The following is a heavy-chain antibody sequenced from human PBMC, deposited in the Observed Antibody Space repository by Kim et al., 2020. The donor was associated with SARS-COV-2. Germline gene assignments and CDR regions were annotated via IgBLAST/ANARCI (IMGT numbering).Heavy chain of an antibody. Sequence: SETLSLTCTVSGGSISSSSYYWGWIRQPPGKGLEWIGSIYYSGSTYYNPSLKSRVTISVDTSKNQFSLKLSSVTAADTAVYYCARPDDYSSSPPSFQHWGQGTLVTVSS. D-gene: IGHD6-6*01. J-gene: IGHJ1*01. CDR1: GGSISSSSYY. V-gene: IGHV4-39*01. CDR3: ARPDDYSSSPPSFQH. CDR2: IYYSGST.